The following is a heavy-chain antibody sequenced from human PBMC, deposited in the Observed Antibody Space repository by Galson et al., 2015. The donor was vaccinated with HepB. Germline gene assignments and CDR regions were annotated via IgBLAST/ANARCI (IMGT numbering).Heavy chain of an antibody. CDR3: ARDRNGCGSPGCSRKGPTC. CDR2: IWSDGSDK. Sequence: SLRLSCAPSGFTFTKYGMHWVRQAPGKGLERVALIWSDGSDKNYADSVKGRFTISRDNSKNTLSLQMNSLRAEDTAVYYCARDRNGCGSPGCSRKGPTCWGQGTPVTGPS. D-gene: IGHD2-2*01. J-gene: IGHJ4*02. V-gene: IGHV3-33*01. CDR1: GFTFTKYG.